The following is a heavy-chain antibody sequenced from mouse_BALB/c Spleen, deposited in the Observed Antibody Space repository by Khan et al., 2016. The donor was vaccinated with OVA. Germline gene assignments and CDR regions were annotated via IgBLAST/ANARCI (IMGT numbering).Heavy chain of an antibody. CDR1: GYTFTSYT. Sequence: QVQLKQSGAELARPGASVKMSCKASGYTFTSYTIHWIKVRPGQGLEWIGFINPSNGYTNYNQKFKDKATLTADKSSTTVHMQLSSLNSDDSAVYNCVRDGAYHRNDGWFAYWGQGTLVTVSA. D-gene: IGHD2-14*01. V-gene: IGHV1-4*01. CDR2: INPSNGYT. J-gene: IGHJ3*01. CDR3: VRDGAYHRNDGWFAY.